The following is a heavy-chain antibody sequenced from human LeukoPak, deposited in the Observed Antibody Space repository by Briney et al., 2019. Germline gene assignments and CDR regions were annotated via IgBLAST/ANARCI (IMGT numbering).Heavy chain of an antibody. CDR1: GFTFSSYA. D-gene: IGHD1-14*01. CDR3: ARFTGSDPEGFFDY. Sequence: AGGSLRLSCAASGFTFSSYAMHWVRQAPGKGLEWVAVISYDGSNKYYADSVKGRFTISRDNSKNTLYLQMNGLRAEDTAVYYCARFTGSDPEGFFDYWGQGTLVTVSS. V-gene: IGHV3-30-3*02. J-gene: IGHJ4*02. CDR2: ISYDGSNK.